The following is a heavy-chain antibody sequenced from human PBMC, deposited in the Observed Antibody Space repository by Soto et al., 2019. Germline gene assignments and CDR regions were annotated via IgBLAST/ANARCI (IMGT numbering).Heavy chain of an antibody. D-gene: IGHD6-6*01. V-gene: IGHV1-69*02. J-gene: IGHJ4*02. CDR1: GGTFNSYT. Sequence: KVPGASVKVSCKASGGTFNSYTISWVRQAPGQGLEWMGRIIPILGIANYAQKFQGRVTITADKSTSTAYMELSSLRSEDTAVYYCAKYSSSSGEIDYWGQGTLVTVSS. CDR3: AKYSSSSGEIDY. CDR2: IIPILGIA.